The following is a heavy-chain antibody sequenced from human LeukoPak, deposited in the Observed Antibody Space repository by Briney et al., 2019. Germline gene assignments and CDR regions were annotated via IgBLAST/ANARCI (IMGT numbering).Heavy chain of an antibody. J-gene: IGHJ5*02. V-gene: IGHV4-38-2*02. CDR3: ARVEKYTSSGPTDP. CDR2: IFHSGST. D-gene: IGHD6-13*01. CDR1: GYSISSGYY. Sequence: SETLSLTCTVSGYSISSGYYWGWFRQPPGKGLVWFGSIFHSGSTNYNPSLKRRVTISVDKSKNQFSLKLSSVTAADTAVYYCARVEKYTSSGPTDPWGQGTLVTVSS.